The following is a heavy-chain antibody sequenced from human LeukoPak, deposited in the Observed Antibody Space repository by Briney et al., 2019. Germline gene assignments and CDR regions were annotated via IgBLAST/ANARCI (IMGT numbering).Heavy chain of an antibody. Sequence: SETLSLTCTVSGGSISSSGYYWGWIRQPPGKGLEWIGSIYYSGSTYYNPSLKSRVTISVDTSKNQFSLKLSSVTAADTAVYYCARHQAIIAVAGRLKNWFDPWGQGTLVTVSS. CDR3: ARHQAIIAVAGRLKNWFDP. D-gene: IGHD6-19*01. V-gene: IGHV4-39*01. J-gene: IGHJ5*02. CDR2: IYYSGST. CDR1: GGSISSSGYY.